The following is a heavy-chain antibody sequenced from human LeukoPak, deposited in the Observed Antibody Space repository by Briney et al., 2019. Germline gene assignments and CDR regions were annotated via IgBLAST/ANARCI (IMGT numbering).Heavy chain of an antibody. Sequence: GRSLRLSCAASGFTFDDYAMHWVRQAPGKGLEWVSGLSWNSGNIGYADSVKGRFTISRDNAKNSLYLQMNSLRAEDTAFYYCAKDTNPYTSGPGGWFDPWGQGTLVTVSS. D-gene: IGHD6-19*01. CDR2: LSWNSGNI. CDR3: AKDTNPYTSGPGGWFDP. J-gene: IGHJ5*02. V-gene: IGHV3-9*01. CDR1: GFTFDDYA.